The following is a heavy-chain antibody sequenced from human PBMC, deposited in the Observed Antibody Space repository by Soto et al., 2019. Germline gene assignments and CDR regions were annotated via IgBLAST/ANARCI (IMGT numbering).Heavy chain of an antibody. CDR1: GFTFSSYA. Sequence: EVQLLESGGGLVQPGGSLRLSCTASGFTFSSYAMSWVRQAPGKGLEWVSAISGSGGSTYYAESVKGPFTISRDNSKNTLYLQMNGLRAEDTAVYYCAKGRVGYYYGMDVWGQGTTVTVSS. J-gene: IGHJ6*02. D-gene: IGHD3-10*01. V-gene: IGHV3-23*01. CDR2: ISGSGGST. CDR3: AKGRVGYYYGMDV.